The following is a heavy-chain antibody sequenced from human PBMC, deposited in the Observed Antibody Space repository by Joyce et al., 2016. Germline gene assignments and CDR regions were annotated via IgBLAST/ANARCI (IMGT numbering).Heavy chain of an antibody. D-gene: IGHD3-16*02. CDR2: IKSIGGGGTA. CDR3: TTDSFHTFAT. J-gene: IGHJ5*02. Sequence: EVQVVESGGGLVKPGGSLRLSCAVSDPNFTTTWINWVRQTPGKGLECVGRIKSIGGGGTADYAAPVKGRFTITRDDSEKTVSLQMNNQKTEDTAVYYCTTDSFHTFATWGQGTQVTVSS. CDR1: DPNFTTTW. V-gene: IGHV3-15*07.